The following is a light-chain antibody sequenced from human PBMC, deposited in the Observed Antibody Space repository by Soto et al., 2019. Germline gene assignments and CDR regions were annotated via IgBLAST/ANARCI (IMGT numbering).Light chain of an antibody. CDR2: DVT. V-gene: IGLV2-14*03. J-gene: IGLJ1*01. CDR3: NSYTSSSTYF. Sequence: QSALTQPASVSGSPGQSITISCTGTSSDVGGFNYVSWYQQHPGKAPKLMIYDVTNRPSGVSYRFSCSKSINTASLTISVLQAEDEADYYCNSYTSSSTYFFGTKTKLTVL. CDR1: SSDVGGFNY.